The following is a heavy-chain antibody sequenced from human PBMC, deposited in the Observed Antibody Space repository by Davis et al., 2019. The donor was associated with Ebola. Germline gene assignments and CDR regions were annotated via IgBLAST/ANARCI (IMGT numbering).Heavy chain of an antibody. CDR3: ARGWLRGAFDI. V-gene: IGHV6-1*01. CDR2: TYYNSKWYS. CDR1: GDSVSSGG. D-gene: IGHD5-24*01. Sequence: HSQTLSLTCAISGDSVSSGGWNWIRQSPSRGLEWLGRTYYNSKWYSDYAVSVKSRITINPDTSKNQLSLHLNSMTPEDTAVYYCARGWLRGAFDIWGQGTMVTVSP. J-gene: IGHJ3*02.